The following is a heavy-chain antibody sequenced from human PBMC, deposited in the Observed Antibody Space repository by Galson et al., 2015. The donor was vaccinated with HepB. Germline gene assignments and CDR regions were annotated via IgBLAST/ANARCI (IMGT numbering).Heavy chain of an antibody. CDR1: GFTFSNAW. D-gene: IGHD6-19*01. J-gene: IGHJ6*03. Sequence: SLRLSCAASGFTFSNAWMNWVRQAPGKGLEWVGRIKSKTDGGTTDYAAPVKGRFTISRDDSKNTLYLQMNSLKTEDTAVYYCTTDFYSSGSHYYYYMDVWGKGTTVTVSS. CDR2: IKSKTDGGTT. CDR3: TTDFYSSGSHYYYYMDV. V-gene: IGHV3-15*07.